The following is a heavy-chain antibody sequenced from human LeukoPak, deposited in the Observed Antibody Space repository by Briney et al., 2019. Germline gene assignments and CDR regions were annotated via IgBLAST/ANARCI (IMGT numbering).Heavy chain of an antibody. CDR2: IYTSGST. D-gene: IGHD3-9*01. J-gene: IGHJ6*02. CDR1: GGSISSGSYY. Sequence: SQTLSLTCTVSGGSISSGSYYWSWIRQPAGKGLEWIGRIYTSGSTNYNPSLKSRVTISVDTSKNQFSLKLSSVTAADTAVYYCASLYDILAGPPFGMDVWGQGTTVTVSS. CDR3: ASLYDILAGPPFGMDV. V-gene: IGHV4-61*02.